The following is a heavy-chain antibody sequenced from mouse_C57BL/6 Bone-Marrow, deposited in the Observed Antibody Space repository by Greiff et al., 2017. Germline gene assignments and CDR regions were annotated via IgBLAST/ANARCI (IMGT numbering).Heavy chain of an antibody. CDR1: GFNIKDDY. CDR2: IDPENGDT. V-gene: IGHV14-4*01. Sequence: EVQLQESGAELVRPGASVKLSCTASGFNIKDDYMHWVKQRPEQGLEWIGWIDPENGDTEYASKFQGKATITADTSSNTTYLQLSSLTSEDTAVYYCTLYGYDYYAMDYWGQGTSVTVSS. CDR3: TLYGYDYYAMDY. D-gene: IGHD2-2*01. J-gene: IGHJ4*01.